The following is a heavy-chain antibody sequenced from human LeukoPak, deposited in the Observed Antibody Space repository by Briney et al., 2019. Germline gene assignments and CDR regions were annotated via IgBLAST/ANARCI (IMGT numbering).Heavy chain of an antibody. Sequence: PGGSLRLSCAASGFTFSSYEMNWVRQAPGKGPEWVSIISGGGDTTFYTDSVKGRFTISRDNSKNTLYLQMNSLRAEDTAVYYCAKELYYYDSSSFDYWGQGTLVTVSS. CDR2: ISGGGDTT. CDR3: AKELYYYDSSSFDY. D-gene: IGHD3-22*01. V-gene: IGHV3-23*01. CDR1: GFTFSSYE. J-gene: IGHJ4*02.